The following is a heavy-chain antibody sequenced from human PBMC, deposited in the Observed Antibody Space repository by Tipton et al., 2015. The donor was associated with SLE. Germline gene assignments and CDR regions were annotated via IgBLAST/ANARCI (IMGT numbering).Heavy chain of an antibody. CDR3: AKTSSRYPYFDY. CDR1: GDSINGYY. V-gene: IGHV4-59*05. D-gene: IGHD6-13*01. CDR2: ISYSGST. J-gene: IGHJ4*02. Sequence: TLSLTCTVSGDSINGYYWSWIRQSAGKGLEWIGRISYSGSTYYNPSLKSRVTISVDTSKNQFSLKLSAMTAADTAVYYCAKTSSRYPYFDYWGQGTLVTVSS.